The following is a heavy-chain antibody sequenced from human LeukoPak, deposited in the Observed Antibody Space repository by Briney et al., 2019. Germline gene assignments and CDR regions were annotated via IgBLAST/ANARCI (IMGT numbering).Heavy chain of an antibody. CDR1: GFTFSSYS. CDR3: ARETRITIFGVVIMEAFDI. Sequence: GGSLRLSCAASGFTFSSYSMNWVRQAPGKGLEWVSYISSASGSIYYADSVKGRFTISRDNAKNSLYLQMNSLRAEDTAVYYCARETRITIFGVVIMEAFDIWGQGTMVTVSS. J-gene: IGHJ3*02. V-gene: IGHV3-48*04. D-gene: IGHD3-3*01. CDR2: ISSASGSI.